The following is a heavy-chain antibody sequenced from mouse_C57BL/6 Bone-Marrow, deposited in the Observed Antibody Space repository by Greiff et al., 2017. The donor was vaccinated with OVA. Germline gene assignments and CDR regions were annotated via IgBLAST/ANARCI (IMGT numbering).Heavy chain of an antibody. V-gene: IGHV2-5*01. Sequence: VKLVESGPGLVQPSQSLSITCTVSGFSLTSYGVHWVRQSPGKGLEWLGVIWRGGSTDYNAAFMSRLSITKDNSKSQVFLKMNSLQADDTAIYYCAKNYGSSPWFAYWGQGTLVTVSA. CDR2: IWRGGST. CDR1: GFSLTSYG. CDR3: AKNYGSSPWFAY. D-gene: IGHD1-1*01. J-gene: IGHJ3*01.